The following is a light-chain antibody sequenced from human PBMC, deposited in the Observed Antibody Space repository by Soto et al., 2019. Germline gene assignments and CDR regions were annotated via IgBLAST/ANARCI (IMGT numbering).Light chain of an antibody. J-gene: IGKJ3*01. CDR1: QSVSSSY. Sequence: DIVLTQSPGTLSLSPGERATLSCRAPQSVSSSYLAWYQQKPGQTPRLLIYGASSRATGIPDRFSGSGSGTDFTLTISRLEPEDFAVYYCQQYGSSPLFTFGPGTKVDIK. CDR3: QQYGSSPLFT. V-gene: IGKV3-20*01. CDR2: GAS.